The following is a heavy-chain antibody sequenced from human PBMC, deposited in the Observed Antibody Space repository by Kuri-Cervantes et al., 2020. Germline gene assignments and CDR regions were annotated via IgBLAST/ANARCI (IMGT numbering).Heavy chain of an antibody. CDR1: GGSISSSSYY. D-gene: IGHD3-10*01. CDR2: IYYSGST. V-gene: IGHV4-39*07. J-gene: IGHJ4*02. CDR3: ARGSYYGSGSYFDLDY. Sequence: SETLSLTCTVSGGSISSSSYYWGWIRQPPGKGLEWIGGIYYSGSTYYNPSLKSRVTISVDTSKNQFSLKLSSVTAADTAVYYCARGSYYGSGSYFDLDYWGQGTLVTVSS.